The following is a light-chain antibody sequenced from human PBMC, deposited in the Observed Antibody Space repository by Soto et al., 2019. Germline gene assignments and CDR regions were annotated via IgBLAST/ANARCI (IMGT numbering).Light chain of an antibody. CDR2: KTS. CDR1: QSISSW. J-gene: IGKJ1*01. V-gene: IGKV1-5*03. CDR3: QYYNNYCWT. Sequence: DIQLTQSPSTLSASVGDRVTITCRASQSISSWLAWYQPKPGKAPKFLIYKTSNLESGVPSRFSGSGSGTEFTLTISSLQPDAFATYYCQYYNNYCWTFGQGTKVEIK.